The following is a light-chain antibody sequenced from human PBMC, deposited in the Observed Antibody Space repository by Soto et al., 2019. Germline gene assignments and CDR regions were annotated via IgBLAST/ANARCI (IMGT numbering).Light chain of an antibody. J-gene: IGKJ1*01. CDR3: QQYENWPPWT. Sequence: EIVMTQSPATLSVSPGERATLSCRASQSVRSNLAWYQQKPGQAPRLLIYGASTRATAIPVRFSGSGSGTEFTLTISSLQSEDFAVYYCQQYENWPPWTFGQGTKVDIK. CDR2: GAS. V-gene: IGKV3-15*01. CDR1: QSVRSN.